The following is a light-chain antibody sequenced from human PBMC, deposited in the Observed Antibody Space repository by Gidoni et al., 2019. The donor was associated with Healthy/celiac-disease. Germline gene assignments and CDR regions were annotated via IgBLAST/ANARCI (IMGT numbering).Light chain of an antibody. V-gene: IGKV3-15*01. CDR1: QSVSSD. CDR2: GAS. Sequence: EIVMTQSPATLSVSPGERATLSCRASQSVSSDLAWYQQKPGQAHRLLIYGASTMATGIPARFSGSGCGTEFTITISSLQSEDFAVYCCQQYWTFXXXTKVEIK. J-gene: IGKJ1*01. CDR3: QQYWT.